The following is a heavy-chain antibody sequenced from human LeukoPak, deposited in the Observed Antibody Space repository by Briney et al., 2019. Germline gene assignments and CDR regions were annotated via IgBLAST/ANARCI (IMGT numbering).Heavy chain of an antibody. Sequence: SETLSLTCTVSGDSISSYLWSWIRQPPGKGPEWIAYIYYSGSTNYNPSLKSRVTISVDTSKNQFSLKLSSVTAADTAVYYCARSLGYCSGGSCHDFFDYWGQGTLVTVSS. V-gene: IGHV4-59*01. CDR2: IYYSGST. CDR3: ARSLGYCSGGSCHDFFDY. CDR1: GDSISSYL. J-gene: IGHJ4*02. D-gene: IGHD2-15*01.